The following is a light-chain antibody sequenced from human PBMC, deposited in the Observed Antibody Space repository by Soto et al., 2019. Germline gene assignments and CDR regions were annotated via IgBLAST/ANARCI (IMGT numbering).Light chain of an antibody. J-gene: IGKJ1*01. Sequence: EIQLPQSPSTLSAPVGDRVTITCRASQSISSWLAGYQQTPGKAPTRLSHDAASLESGVPSRFSGSRSGTEFTLTISSLQPDDFATYYCQQYNSYSTFGQGTKVDI. CDR2: DAA. CDR3: QQYNSYST. CDR1: QSISSW. V-gene: IGKV1-5*01.